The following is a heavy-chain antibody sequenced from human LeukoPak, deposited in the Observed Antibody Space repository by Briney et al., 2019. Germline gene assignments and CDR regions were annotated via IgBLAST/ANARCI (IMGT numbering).Heavy chain of an antibody. J-gene: IGHJ4*02. CDR3: AKDTGGVLFDS. CDR2: ISGDGANT. Sequence: GGSLRLSCAASGFTFSSYAMTWVRQAPGMGLEWVSTISGDGANTHYADSVKGRFTISRDNSRNTLHLQMNSLRAEDTAIYYCAKDTGGVLFDSWGQGTLVTVSS. CDR1: GFTFSSYA. D-gene: IGHD2-8*02. V-gene: IGHV3-23*01.